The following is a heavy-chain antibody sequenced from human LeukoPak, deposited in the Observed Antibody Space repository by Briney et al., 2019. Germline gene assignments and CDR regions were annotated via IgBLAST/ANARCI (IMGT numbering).Heavy chain of an antibody. Sequence: SETLSLTCTVSGGSISSSYWSWIRQPPGKGLEWIGYIYYSGSTNYNPSLKSRVTISVDTSKNQFSLKLSSVTAADTAVYYCAMYSSGWFFDYWGQGTLVTVSS. CDR3: AMYSSGWFFDY. CDR1: GGSISSSY. J-gene: IGHJ4*02. D-gene: IGHD6-19*01. V-gene: IGHV4-59*12. CDR2: IYYSGST.